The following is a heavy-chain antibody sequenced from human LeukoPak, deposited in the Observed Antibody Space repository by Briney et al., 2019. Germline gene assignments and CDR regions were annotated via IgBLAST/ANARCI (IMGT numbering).Heavy chain of an antibody. CDR3: ARQEYCSGGSCYTWFDP. V-gene: IGHV5-51*01. Sequence: GESLKISCKGSGYSINNYWIGWVRQMRGKGLEWMGIIYPADSDIRYSPSFQGQVTISADKSISTAYLQWSSLKASDTAMYYCARQEYCSGGSCYTWFDPWGQGTLVTVSS. CDR1: GYSINNYW. D-gene: IGHD2-15*01. J-gene: IGHJ5*02. CDR2: IYPADSDI.